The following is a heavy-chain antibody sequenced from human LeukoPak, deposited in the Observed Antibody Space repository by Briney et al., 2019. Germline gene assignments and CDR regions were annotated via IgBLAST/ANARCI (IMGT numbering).Heavy chain of an antibody. V-gene: IGHV5-10-1*01. Sequence: GESLKISCQTSGYTFTNYWITWVRQMPGKGLEWMGRIDPSDSCTNYRRSFEGHITFSTDKSTATVYLQWSSLEASDTAVYYCARLSNPYCSGGTCSPTPFDSWGQGTLVTVSS. J-gene: IGHJ4*02. D-gene: IGHD2-15*01. CDR1: GYTFTNYW. CDR3: ARLSNPYCSGGTCSPTPFDS. CDR2: IDPSDSCT.